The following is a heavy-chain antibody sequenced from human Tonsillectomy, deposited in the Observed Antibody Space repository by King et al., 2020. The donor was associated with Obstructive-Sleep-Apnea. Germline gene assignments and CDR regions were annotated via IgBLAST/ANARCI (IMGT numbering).Heavy chain of an antibody. Sequence: VQLVESGGGVVQPGRSLRLSCAASEFAFSRYGMHWVRQAPGKGLEWVAFIRYDGTNKYYADSVKGRFTISRDNAKNTLYLQMNSLRPEDSAVYSCAKDFAPMMVTAIPQYDYWGQGTLVTVSS. CDR3: AKDFAPMMVTAIPQYDY. D-gene: IGHD2-21*02. CDR2: IRYDGTNK. CDR1: EFAFSRYG. J-gene: IGHJ4*02. V-gene: IGHV3-30*02.